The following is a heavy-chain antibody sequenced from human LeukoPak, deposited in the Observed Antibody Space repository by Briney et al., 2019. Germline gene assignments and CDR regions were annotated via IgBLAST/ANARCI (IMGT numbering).Heavy chain of an antibody. CDR3: ARAPNYGDYGGQ. D-gene: IGHD4-17*01. V-gene: IGHV3-53*01. CDR1: GFTFNNNA. J-gene: IGHJ4*02. CDR2: IYGGGTT. Sequence: GGSLRLSCAASGFTFNNNAMTWVRQAPGKGLEWVSLIYGGGTTYYADSVKGRFTISSDSSKNTLYLQMNSLRAEDTAVYYCARAPNYGDYGGQWGRGTLVTVSS.